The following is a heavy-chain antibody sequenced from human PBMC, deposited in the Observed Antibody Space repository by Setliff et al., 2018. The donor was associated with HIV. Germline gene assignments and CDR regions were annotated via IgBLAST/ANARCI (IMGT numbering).Heavy chain of an antibody. CDR1: GGSISNYY. CDR2: ISYTGTT. V-gene: IGHV4-59*01. Sequence: SETLSLTCTVSGGSISNYYWSWIRQPPGKGLEWIGYISYTGTTKYNPSLKSRVTISVDTSKNQFSVRLSSVSAADTAVYFCARHVARFDYDTGGYYVSHFDYWGQGTQGTVSS. D-gene: IGHD3-22*01. CDR3: ARHVARFDYDTGGYYVSHFDY. J-gene: IGHJ4*02.